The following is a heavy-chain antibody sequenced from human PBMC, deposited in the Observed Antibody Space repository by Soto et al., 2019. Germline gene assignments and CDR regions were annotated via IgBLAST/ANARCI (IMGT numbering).Heavy chain of an antibody. D-gene: IGHD5-12*01. Sequence: PGGSLILSCAASGFTFSSFGMHWVRQAPGKGLEWVAVASYDGSYKYYADSVKGRFTISRDNSKNTLYLQMNSLRAEDTAVYYCAKERSVVATTPDFDYWGQGTLVTVSS. J-gene: IGHJ4*02. V-gene: IGHV3-30*18. CDR1: GFTFSSFG. CDR2: ASYDGSYK. CDR3: AKERSVVATTPDFDY.